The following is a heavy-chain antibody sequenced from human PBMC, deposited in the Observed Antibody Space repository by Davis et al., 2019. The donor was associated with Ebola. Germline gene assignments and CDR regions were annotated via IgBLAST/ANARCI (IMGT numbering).Heavy chain of an antibody. D-gene: IGHD6-25*01. CDR3: ARDFPPDPIAAAYYYYGMDV. V-gene: IGHV3-73*01. J-gene: IGHJ6*02. Sequence: GGSLRLSCAASGFTFSGSAMHWVRQASGKGLEWVGRIRSKANSYATAYAASVKGRFTISRDNSKNTLYLQMNSLRAEDTAVYYCARDFPPDPIAAAYYYYGMDVWGQGTTVTVSS. CDR1: GFTFSGSA. CDR2: IRSKANSYAT.